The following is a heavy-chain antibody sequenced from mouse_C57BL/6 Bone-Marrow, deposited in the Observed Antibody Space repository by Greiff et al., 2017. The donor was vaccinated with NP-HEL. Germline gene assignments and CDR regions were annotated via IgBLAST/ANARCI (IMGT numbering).Heavy chain of an antibody. CDR2: ISSGGSYT. CDR3: ARQNFDY. CDR1: GFTFSSYG. V-gene: IGHV5-6*01. J-gene: IGHJ2*01. Sequence: EVKLMESGGDLVKPGGSLKLSCAASGFTFSSYGMSWVRQTPDKRLEWVATISSGGSYTYYPDSVKGRFTISRDNAKNTLYLQISSLKSEDTAMYYCARQNFDYWGQGTTLTVSS.